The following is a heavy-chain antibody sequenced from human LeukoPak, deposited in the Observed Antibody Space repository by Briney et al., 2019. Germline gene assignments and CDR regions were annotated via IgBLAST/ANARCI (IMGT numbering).Heavy chain of an antibody. V-gene: IGHV3-23*01. D-gene: IGHD3-22*01. CDR3: AKTGDYYDSSGYYYYYYYGMDV. J-gene: IGHJ6*02. CDR2: ISGSGGST. CDR1: GFTFSSYA. Sequence: GGSLRLSCAASGFTFSSYAMSWVRQAPGKRLEWVSAISGSGGSTYYADSVKGRFIISRDNSKNPLYLQMNSLRAEDTAVYYCAKTGDYYDSSGYYYYYYYGMDVWGQGTTVTVSS.